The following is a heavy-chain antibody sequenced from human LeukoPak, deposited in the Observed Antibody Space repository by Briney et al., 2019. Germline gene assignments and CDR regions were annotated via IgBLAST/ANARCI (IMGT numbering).Heavy chain of an antibody. CDR2: IYSGGGT. J-gene: IGHJ4*02. Sequence: AGGSLRLSCAASGFTVSLNYITWVRQAPGKGLEWVSVIYSGGGTYYAGSVKGRFTISRDSSKNTLYLQMNSLRAEDTAVYYCMRDSGDGDYEPLDSWGQGTLVTVSS. CDR1: GFTVSLNY. D-gene: IGHD4-17*01. V-gene: IGHV3-53*01. CDR3: MRDSGDGDYEPLDS.